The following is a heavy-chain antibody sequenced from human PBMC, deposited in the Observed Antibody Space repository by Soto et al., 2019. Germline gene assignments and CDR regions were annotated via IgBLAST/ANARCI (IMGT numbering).Heavy chain of an antibody. CDR1: GYTFTSYY. D-gene: IGHD2-2*01. Sequence: ASVKVSCKASGYTFTSYYMHWVRQAPGQGLEWMGIINPSGGSTSYAQKFQGRVTMTRDTSTSTVYMELSSLRSEYTAVYYCAREIVVARGASYFDYWGPGTLVTVSS. J-gene: IGHJ4*02. CDR2: INPSGGST. V-gene: IGHV1-46*01. CDR3: AREIVVARGASYFDY.